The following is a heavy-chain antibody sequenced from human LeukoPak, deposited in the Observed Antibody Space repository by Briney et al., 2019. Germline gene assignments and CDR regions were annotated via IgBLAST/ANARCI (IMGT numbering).Heavy chain of an antibody. Sequence: ASVKVSCKASGYTFTGYYMHWVRQAPGQGLEWMRWINPNNGGTNYAQKFQGRVTMTRDTSISTAYMELNRLTPDDTAVYYCARDKYTGYETFDYWGQGTPVTVSS. CDR3: ARDKYTGYETFDY. D-gene: IGHD5-12*01. CDR2: INPNNGGT. CDR1: GYTFTGYY. V-gene: IGHV1-2*02. J-gene: IGHJ4*02.